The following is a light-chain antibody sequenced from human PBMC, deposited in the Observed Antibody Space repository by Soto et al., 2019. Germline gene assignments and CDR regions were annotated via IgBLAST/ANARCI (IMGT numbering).Light chain of an antibody. CDR3: AAWDDSLNGYV. CDR1: SSNIVSNT. Sequence: SVLTQPPSASGTPGQRVTISCSGSSSNIVSNTVNWYQQFPGTAPALLIYNNNQRPSGVPDRYSDSKSGTSASVAISGLQSEDEADYFCAAWDDSLNGYVFGTGTKV. CDR2: NNN. J-gene: IGLJ1*01. V-gene: IGLV1-44*01.